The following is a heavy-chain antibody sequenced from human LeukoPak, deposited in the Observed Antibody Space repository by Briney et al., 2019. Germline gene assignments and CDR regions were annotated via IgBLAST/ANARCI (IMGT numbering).Heavy chain of an antibody. CDR2: ISAYNGNT. D-gene: IGHD6-13*01. Sequence: GASVKVPCKASGYTFTSYGISWVRQAPGQGLEWMGWISAYNGNTNYAQKLQGRVTMTTDTSTSTAYMELRSLRSDDTAVYYCARDVPVLNSIAAAGTGVNWFDPWGQGTLVTVSS. CDR3: ARDVPVLNSIAAAGTGVNWFDP. J-gene: IGHJ5*02. CDR1: GYTFTSYG. V-gene: IGHV1-18*01.